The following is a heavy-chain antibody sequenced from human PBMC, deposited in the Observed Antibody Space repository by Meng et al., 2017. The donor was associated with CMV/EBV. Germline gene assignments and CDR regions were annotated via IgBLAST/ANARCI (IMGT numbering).Heavy chain of an antibody. CDR3: ARVTAVWGYYFDY. D-gene: IGHD3-16*01. J-gene: IGHJ4*02. CDR2: IYYSGST. V-gene: IGHV4-30-4*08. Sequence: SETLSLTCAVYGGSFSGYYWSWIRQPPGKGLEWIGYIYYSGSTYYNPSLKSRVTISVDTSKNQFSLKLSSVTAADTAVYYCARVTAVWGYYFDYWGQGTLVTVSS. CDR1: GGSFSGYY.